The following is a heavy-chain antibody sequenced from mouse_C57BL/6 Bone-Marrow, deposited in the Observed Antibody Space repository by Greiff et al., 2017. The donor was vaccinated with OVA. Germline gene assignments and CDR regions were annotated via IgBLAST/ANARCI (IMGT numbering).Heavy chain of an antibody. Sequence: QVQLQQPGAELVKPGASVKLSCKASGYTFTSYWMQWVKQRPGQGLEWIGEIDPSDSYTNYNQKFKGKATLTVDTSSSTAYMQLSSLTSEDSAVYFYARDQGWYFDVWGTGTTVTVSS. D-gene: IGHD2-13*01. V-gene: IGHV1-50*01. CDR1: GYTFTSYW. J-gene: IGHJ1*03. CDR2: IDPSDSYT. CDR3: ARDQGWYFDV.